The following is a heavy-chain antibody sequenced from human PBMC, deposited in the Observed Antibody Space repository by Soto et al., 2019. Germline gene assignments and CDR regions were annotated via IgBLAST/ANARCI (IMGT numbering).Heavy chain of an antibody. J-gene: IGHJ3*02. CDR1: GFTFSNYW. CDR3: ARDSGPRGYDAFDI. CDR2: IKQDASET. D-gene: IGHD2-8*02. V-gene: IGHV3-7*04. Sequence: PASGFTFSNYWMTWVRQAPGKGLEWVANIKQDASETFYVDSVKGRFTISRVNAKNSLYLQMNSLRAEDTAVYYCARDSGPRGYDAFDILGQGTMVTVSS.